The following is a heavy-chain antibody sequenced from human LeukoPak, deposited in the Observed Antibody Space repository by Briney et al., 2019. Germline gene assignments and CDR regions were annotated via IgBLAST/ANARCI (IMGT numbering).Heavy chain of an antibody. D-gene: IGHD3-10*01. Sequence: PGGSLRLSCSASGMTFTNAWMTWVRQAPGKGLEWVARIKSKVRGGTSDYAAPVKGRFTISRDDSEKKLYLQMNNLKSEDTALYYCTTDPVGIYDADYWGQGTLVTVSS. V-gene: IGHV3-15*01. CDR2: IKSKVRGGTS. CDR3: TTDPVGIYDADY. CDR1: GMTFTNAW. J-gene: IGHJ4*02.